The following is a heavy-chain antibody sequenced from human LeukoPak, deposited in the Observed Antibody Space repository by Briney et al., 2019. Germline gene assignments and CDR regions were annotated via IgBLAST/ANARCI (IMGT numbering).Heavy chain of an antibody. V-gene: IGHV1-2*02. CDR3: ATLLYYYDSSGWDWFDP. CDR2: INPNSGGT. J-gene: IGHJ5*02. Sequence: GASVKVSCKASGYTFTGYYMHWVRQAPGQGLEWMGWINPNSGGTNYAQKFQGRVTMTEDTSTDTAYMELSSLRSEDTAVYYCATLLYYYDSSGWDWFDPWGQGTLVTVSS. D-gene: IGHD3-22*01. CDR1: GYTFTGYY.